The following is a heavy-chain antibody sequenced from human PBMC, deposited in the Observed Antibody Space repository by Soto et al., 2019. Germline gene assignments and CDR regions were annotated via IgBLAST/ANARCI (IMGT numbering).Heavy chain of an antibody. D-gene: IGHD2-2*01. CDR2: IYYSGST. CDR3: ARVVVVPAATVWYYYMDV. CDR1: GGSISSYY. J-gene: IGHJ6*03. Sequence: SETLSLTCTVSGGSISSYYWSWIRQPPGKGLEWIGYIYYSGSTNYNPSLKSRVTISVDTSKNQFSLKLSSVTAADTAVYYCARVVVVPAATVWYYYMDVWGKGTTVTVSS. V-gene: IGHV4-59*12.